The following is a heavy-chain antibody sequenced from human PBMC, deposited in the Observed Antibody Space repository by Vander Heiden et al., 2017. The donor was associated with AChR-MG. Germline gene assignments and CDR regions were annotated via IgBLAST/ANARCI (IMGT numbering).Heavy chain of an antibody. J-gene: IGHJ4*02. D-gene: IGHD6-6*01. V-gene: IGHV1-69*01. CDR3: ARGEYSSSSFFDY. CDR1: GGTFSSYA. CDR2: IIPIFGTA. Sequence: QVQLVQPGAEVKKPGSSAKVSCKATGGTFSSYAISLQRQAPGQGLEWMGGIIPIFGTANYAQKFQGRVTITADESTSTAYMELSSLRSEDTAVYYCARGEYSSSSFFDYWGQGTLVTVSS.